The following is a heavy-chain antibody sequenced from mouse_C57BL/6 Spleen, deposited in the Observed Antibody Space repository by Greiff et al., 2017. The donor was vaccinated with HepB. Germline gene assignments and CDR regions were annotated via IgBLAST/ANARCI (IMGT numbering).Heavy chain of an antibody. D-gene: IGHD2-12*01. J-gene: IGHJ4*01. V-gene: IGHV1-82*01. CDR2: IYPGAVDT. CDR1: GYAFSSSW. Sequence: QVQLKESGPELVKPGASVKISCKASGYAFSSSWMNWVKQRPGKGLEWIGRIYPGAVDTNYNGKFKGKATLTADKSSSTAYMQLSSLTSEDSAVYFCARYDGYYYAMDYWGQGTSVTVSS. CDR3: ARYDGYYYAMDY.